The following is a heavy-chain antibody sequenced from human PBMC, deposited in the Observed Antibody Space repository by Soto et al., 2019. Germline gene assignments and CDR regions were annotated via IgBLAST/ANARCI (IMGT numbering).Heavy chain of an antibody. CDR2: SRSKANNYAT. CDR3: ASLIFDSSNFYDNDY. V-gene: IGHV3-73*02. D-gene: IGHD3-3*02. J-gene: IGHJ4*02. CDR1: GLTFSGSS. Sequence: EVQLVESGGGLVQPGGSLRLSCAASGLTFSGSSMHWVRQASGKGLELVARSRSKANNYATTYAASVKGRFPISIDESKNTIYVQMNSLKTEDTAIYYCASLIFDSSNFYDNDYCGQGTLVTVSS.